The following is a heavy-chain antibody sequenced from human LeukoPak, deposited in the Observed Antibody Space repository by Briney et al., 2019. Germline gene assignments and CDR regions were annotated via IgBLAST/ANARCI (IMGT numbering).Heavy chain of an antibody. Sequence: GGSLRLSCAASGFTFSSFGMHWVRQAPGKGLVWVAIIWYDGSDKYYADSVKGRFTVSRDNSKNTLHLQVNSLRAEDTAVYYCARDRGTTSSAGYYFDTWGQGALVTVSS. J-gene: IGHJ4*02. CDR3: ARDRGTTSSAGYYFDT. D-gene: IGHD6-6*01. CDR1: GFTFSSFG. V-gene: IGHV3-33*01. CDR2: IWYDGSDK.